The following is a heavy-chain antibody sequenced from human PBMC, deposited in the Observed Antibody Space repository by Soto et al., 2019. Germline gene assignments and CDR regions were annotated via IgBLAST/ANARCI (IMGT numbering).Heavy chain of an antibody. CDR1: GGSIISGGYY. CDR2: IYYSGST. CDR3: ARTGTEPYYFDY. V-gene: IGHV4-31*03. D-gene: IGHD1-1*01. J-gene: IGHJ4*02. Sequence: SETLSLTCTVSGGSIISGGYYFICIRQHPWKGLELIGYIYYSGSTYYNPSLKSRVTISVDTSKNQFSLKLSSVTAADTAVYYCARTGTEPYYFDYWGQGTLVTVSS.